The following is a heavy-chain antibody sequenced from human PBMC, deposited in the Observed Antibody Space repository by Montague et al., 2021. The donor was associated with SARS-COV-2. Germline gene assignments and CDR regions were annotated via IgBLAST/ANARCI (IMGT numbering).Heavy chain of an antibody. V-gene: IGHV4-39*07. J-gene: IGHJ6*02. D-gene: IGHD3-3*01. Sequence: SETLSLTCTVSGGSISSSSYYWGWIRQPPGKGLEWIGEINHSGSTNYNPSLKSRVTISVDTSKNQFSLKLSSVTAADTAVYYCARDSAPSITIFGVVIRQQNPRYYYYGMDVWGQGTTVTVSS. CDR2: INHSGST. CDR1: GGSISSSSYY. CDR3: ARDSAPSITIFGVVIRQQNPRYYYYGMDV.